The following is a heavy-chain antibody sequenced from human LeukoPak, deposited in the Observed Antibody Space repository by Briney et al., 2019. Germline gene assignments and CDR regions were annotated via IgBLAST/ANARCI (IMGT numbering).Heavy chain of an antibody. V-gene: IGHV1-18*01. J-gene: IGHJ5*02. CDR3: ARDGGGHNTNWFDP. Sequence: ASVKVSCKASGHTFTSYGISWVRQAPGQGLEWMGWISAYNGNTNYAQKLQGRVTMTTDTSTSTAYMELRSLRSDDTAVYYCARDGGGHNTNWFDPWGQGTLVTVSS. CDR1: GHTFTSYG. D-gene: IGHD3-16*01. CDR2: ISAYNGNT.